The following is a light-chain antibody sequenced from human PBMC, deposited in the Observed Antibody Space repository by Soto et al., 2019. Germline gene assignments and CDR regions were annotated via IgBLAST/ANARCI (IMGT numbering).Light chain of an antibody. J-gene: IGKJ5*01. CDR3: QQGDSFPIT. CDR2: AAS. V-gene: IGKV1-12*01. Sequence: DIQMTQSPSSVSASVGDRVTITCRASQSISSSLAWYQQKPGTVPKLLIYAASSLQSGVPSRFSGSGAGIEFTLSITSLQPEDFGTYYCQQGDSFPITFGQGTRLEIK. CDR1: QSISSS.